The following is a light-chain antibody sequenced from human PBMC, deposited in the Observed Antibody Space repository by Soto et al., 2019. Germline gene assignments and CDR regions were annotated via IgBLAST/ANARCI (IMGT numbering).Light chain of an antibody. CDR1: QSVSSSY. CDR2: GAA. CDR3: QQYGSSPT. V-gene: IGKV3-20*01. Sequence: EIVLTQSPGTLSLSPWERATLSCRASQSVSSSYLAWYQQKPGQAPRLLIYGAASRATGIPDRFSGSGSGPDFTLTISRLEPEDFAVYYCQQYGSSPTFGQGTKVEIK. J-gene: IGKJ1*01.